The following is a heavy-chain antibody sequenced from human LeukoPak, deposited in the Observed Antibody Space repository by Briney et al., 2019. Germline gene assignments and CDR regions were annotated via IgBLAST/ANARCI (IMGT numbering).Heavy chain of an antibody. J-gene: IGHJ4*02. D-gene: IGHD6-19*01. CDR3: ASEETTNGGWTPNY. Sequence: GGSLRLSCEASGFAFSFFAMSWLRQAPGKGLEWVSSISSSGTYIKYTDSVKGRFTISRDNAKNSLYLQMNSLRAEDTAVYYCASEETTNGGWTPNYWGQGTLVTVSS. CDR1: GFAFSFFA. V-gene: IGHV3-21*01. CDR2: ISSSGTYI.